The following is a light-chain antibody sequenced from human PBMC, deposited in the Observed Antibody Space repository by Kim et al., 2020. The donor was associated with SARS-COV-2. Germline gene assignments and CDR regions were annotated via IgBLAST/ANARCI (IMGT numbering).Light chain of an antibody. CDR2: RNN. V-gene: IGLV1-47*01. CDR3: AAWDDSLSGRV. CDR1: SPNIGSNY. J-gene: IGLJ3*02. Sequence: GQRITISCSGGSPNIGSNYVYWYQQLPGTAPKLLIYRNNQRPSGVPDRFSGSKSGTSASLAISGLRSEDEADYYCAAWDDSLSGRVFGGGTQLTVL.